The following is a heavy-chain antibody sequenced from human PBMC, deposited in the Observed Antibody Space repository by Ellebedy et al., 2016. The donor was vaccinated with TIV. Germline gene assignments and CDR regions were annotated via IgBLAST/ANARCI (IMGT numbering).Heavy chain of an antibody. D-gene: IGHD2-8*01. CDR3: AKDPLDIVLMVYAKHDFDY. V-gene: IGHV3-64*04. J-gene: IGHJ4*02. Sequence: GGSLRLXXSASGFTFSSYAMHWVRQAPGKGLEYVSAISSNGGSTYYADSVKGRFTISRDNSKNTLYLQMNSLRAEDTAVYYCAKDPLDIVLMVYAKHDFDYWGQGTLVTVSS. CDR1: GFTFSSYA. CDR2: ISSNGGST.